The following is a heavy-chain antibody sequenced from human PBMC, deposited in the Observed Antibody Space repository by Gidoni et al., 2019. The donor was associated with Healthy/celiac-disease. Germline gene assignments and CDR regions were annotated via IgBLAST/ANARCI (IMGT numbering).Heavy chain of an antibody. CDR3: AREKYYDLNGAVDY. J-gene: IGHJ4*02. Sequence: QVQLVESGGGVVQPGRSLRLSCAASGVTFSSYAMHWVRQAPGKGLEWVAVISYDGSNKYYADSVEGRFTISRDNSKNTLYLQMNSLRAEDTAVYYCAREKYYDLNGAVDYWGQGTLVTVSS. D-gene: IGHD3-22*01. CDR1: GVTFSSYA. CDR2: ISYDGSNK. V-gene: IGHV3-30-3*01.